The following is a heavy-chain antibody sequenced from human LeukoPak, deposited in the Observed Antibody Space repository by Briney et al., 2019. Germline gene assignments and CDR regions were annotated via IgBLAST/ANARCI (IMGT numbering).Heavy chain of an antibody. Sequence: SETLSLTCTVSGGSISSSSYYWGWIRQPPGKGLEWIGSIYYSGSTYYNPSLKSRVTISVDTSKNQFSLKLSSVTAADTAVYYCATYSYSQRYFDYWGQGTLVTASS. D-gene: IGHD5-18*01. CDR3: ATYSYSQRYFDY. CDR2: IYYSGST. CDR1: GGSISSSSYY. V-gene: IGHV4-39*01. J-gene: IGHJ4*02.